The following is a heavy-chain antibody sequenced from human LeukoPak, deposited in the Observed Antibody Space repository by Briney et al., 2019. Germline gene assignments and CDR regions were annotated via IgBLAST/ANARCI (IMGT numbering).Heavy chain of an antibody. CDR1: GYTFTRYG. J-gene: IGHJ3*02. Sequence: RASVKVSCKASGYTFTRYGISWVRQAPGQGLEWMGWISAYNGNTNYAQKLQGRVTLTKDTSTSTAYMELRSLRSGDTTVYYCARDFRSRNIVGATPDASDIWGQGTMVTVSS. V-gene: IGHV1-18*01. CDR3: ARDFRSRNIVGATPDASDI. CDR2: ISAYNGNT. D-gene: IGHD1-26*01.